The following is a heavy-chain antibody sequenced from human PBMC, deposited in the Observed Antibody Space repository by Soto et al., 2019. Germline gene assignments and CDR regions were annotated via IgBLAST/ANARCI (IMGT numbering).Heavy chain of an antibody. CDR2: IKRKTDGGTI. CDR3: TTVFYDSSGNPDY. Sequence: EVQLVESGGGLVKPGGSLRLSCAASGFTFRNAWMNWVRQAPGKGLEWVGRIKRKTDGGTIDYAAPVKGRFIISRDDSKNTLYLQMNSLKTEDTAVYYCTTVFYDSSGNPDYWGQGTLVTVSS. CDR1: GFTFRNAW. J-gene: IGHJ4*02. D-gene: IGHD3-22*01. V-gene: IGHV3-15*07.